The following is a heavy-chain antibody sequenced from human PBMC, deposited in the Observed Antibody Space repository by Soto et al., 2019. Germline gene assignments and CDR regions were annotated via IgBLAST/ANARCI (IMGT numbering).Heavy chain of an antibody. D-gene: IGHD6-13*01. V-gene: IGHV3-30-3*01. J-gene: IGHJ3*02. Sequence: QVQLVESGGGVVQPGRSLRLSCAASGFTFSNYAMHWVRQARGKGLEWVAAILSDEINKYSADYVKGRFTISRDNSKNTLYLQMNSLRPEDTSVYYCAIIATSGGCDAFDIWGQGTMVTVSS. CDR2: ILSDEINK. CDR1: GFTFSNYA. CDR3: AIIATSGGCDAFDI.